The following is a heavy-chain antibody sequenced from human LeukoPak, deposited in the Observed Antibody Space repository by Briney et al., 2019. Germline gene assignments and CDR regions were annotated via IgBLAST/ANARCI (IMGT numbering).Heavy chain of an antibody. Sequence: GGTLRLSCEASGMNFRKYVMNWVRQAPGKGLEWVSAISGSGTGTYYADSVKGRFTIARDDPENTLFLQMNSLRAEDTAVYYCAKATGYLLWGQGTLVTVSS. CDR2: ISGSGTGT. J-gene: IGHJ4*02. D-gene: IGHD1-14*01. CDR3: AKATGYLL. V-gene: IGHV3-23*01. CDR1: GMNFRKYV.